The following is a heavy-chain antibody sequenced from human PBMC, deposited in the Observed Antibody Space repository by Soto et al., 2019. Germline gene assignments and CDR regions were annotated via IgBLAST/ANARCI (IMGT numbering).Heavy chain of an antibody. CDR1: GFTFSSYG. CDR3: AKLFRRRAAAGYSRQ. D-gene: IGHD6-13*01. CDR2: ISYDGSNK. Sequence: QVQLVESGGGVVQPGRSLRLSCAASGFTFSSYGMHWVRQAPGKGLEWVAVISYDGSNKYYADSVKGRFTSSRDNSKNTLYLQMNSLRAEDTAVYYCAKLFRRRAAAGYSRQWGQGTLVTVSS. J-gene: IGHJ4*02. V-gene: IGHV3-30*18.